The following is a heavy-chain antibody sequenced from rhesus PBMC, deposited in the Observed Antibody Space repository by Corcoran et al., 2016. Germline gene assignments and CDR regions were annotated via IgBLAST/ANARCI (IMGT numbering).Heavy chain of an antibody. D-gene: IGHD5-42*01. V-gene: IGHV4-169*01. CDR2: IYGSGSST. Sequence: QLQLQESGPGLVKPSETLSVTCAVSGGSISSSYWSWIRQAPGKGLKWIGYIYGSGSSTNYNPSLKSRVTLSVDTSKNQFSLKLSSVTAADTAVYYCVRGVQWGRWSLDYWGQGVLVTVSS. CDR3: VRGVQWGRWSLDY. CDR1: GGSISSSY. J-gene: IGHJ4*01.